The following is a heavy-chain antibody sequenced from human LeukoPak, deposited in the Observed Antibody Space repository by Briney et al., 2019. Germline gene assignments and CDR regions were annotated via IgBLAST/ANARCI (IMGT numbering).Heavy chain of an antibody. CDR1: GFTFDDYA. V-gene: IGHV3-9*01. CDR3: AKDMGGYGSGPFDY. D-gene: IGHD3-10*01. J-gene: IGHJ4*02. Sequence: PGRSLRLSCAASGFTFDDYAMHWVRQAPGKGLEWVSGISWNSGSIGYADSVTGRFTISRDNDKNSLYLQMTSLRAEDTALYYCAKDMGGYGSGPFDYWGQGTLVTVSS. CDR2: ISWNSGSI.